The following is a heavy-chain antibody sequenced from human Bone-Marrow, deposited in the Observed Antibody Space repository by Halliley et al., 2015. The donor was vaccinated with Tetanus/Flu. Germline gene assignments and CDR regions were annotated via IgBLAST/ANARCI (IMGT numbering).Heavy chain of an antibody. CDR2: IFPDDSDT. CDR1: GYSFPNYW. J-gene: IGHJ3*01. Sequence: QLVQSGAEVKKPGESLKISCQGSGYSFPNYWIGWVRQMPGRGLEWMGIIFPDDSDTRYSPSFEGHVTISADTSVNTAYLHWTSLKASDPAIYYCARLAGSGWYMEASSFWGQGTLVTVSS. V-gene: IGHV5-51*01. D-gene: IGHD6-19*01. CDR3: ARLAGSGWYMEASSF.